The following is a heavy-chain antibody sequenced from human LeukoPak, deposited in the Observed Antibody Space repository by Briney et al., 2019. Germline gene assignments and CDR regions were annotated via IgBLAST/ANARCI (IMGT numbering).Heavy chain of an antibody. CDR1: GFTFSSYA. CDR2: ISGSGGST. V-gene: IGHV3-23*01. CDR3: ANPYRYYYDSSGYRPRDAFDI. Sequence: QPGGSLRLSCAASGFTFSSYAMSWVRQAPGKGLEWVSAISGSGGSTYYADSVKGRFTISRDNSKNTLYLQMNSLRAEDTAVYYCANPYRYYYDSSGYRPRDAFDIWGQGTMVTVSS. J-gene: IGHJ3*02. D-gene: IGHD3-22*01.